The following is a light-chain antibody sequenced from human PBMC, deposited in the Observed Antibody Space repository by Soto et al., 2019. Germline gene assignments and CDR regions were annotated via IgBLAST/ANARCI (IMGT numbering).Light chain of an antibody. CDR2: GSS. V-gene: IGKV3-15*01. J-gene: IGKJ1*01. CDR1: QSVSSD. CDR3: QQYNNWPPT. Sequence: EIVMTQSPATLSVSPGGRATLSCRASQSVSSDLAWYQQKPGQAPRLLIYGSSSRATTIPGRFRGSGSGTEFTLTISSLQSEDFAVYFCQQYNNWPPTFGQGTKVEIK.